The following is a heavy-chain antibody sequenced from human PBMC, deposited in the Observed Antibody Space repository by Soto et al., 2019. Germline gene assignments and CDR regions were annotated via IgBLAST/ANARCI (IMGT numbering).Heavy chain of an antibody. Sequence: ASVKVSCKDSGYTFTRSGISWVRQSPGQGLEWMGWISTYNGDTNYAQTFQRRVTMTTDTSTSTVHMEVRSLRSNDTALYYCAREGVAPYYYFGMDVWGQGTPVTVSS. CDR2: ISTYNGDT. CDR1: GYTFTRSG. V-gene: IGHV1-18*01. CDR3: AREGVAPYYYFGMDV. J-gene: IGHJ6*02. D-gene: IGHD5-12*01.